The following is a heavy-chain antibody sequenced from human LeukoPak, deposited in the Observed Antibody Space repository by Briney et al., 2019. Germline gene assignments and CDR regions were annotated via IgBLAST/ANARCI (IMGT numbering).Heavy chain of an antibody. D-gene: IGHD2-15*01. Sequence: SGTLSLTCTVSGGSISSYYWSWIRQPPGKGLEWIGYIYYSGSTNYNPSLKSRVTISVDTSKNQFSLKLSSVTAADTAVYYCARGVRYCSGGSCYRPYRFFDYWGQGTLVTVSS. J-gene: IGHJ4*02. CDR2: IYYSGST. CDR1: GGSISSYY. CDR3: ARGVRYCSGGSCYRPYRFFDY. V-gene: IGHV4-59*12.